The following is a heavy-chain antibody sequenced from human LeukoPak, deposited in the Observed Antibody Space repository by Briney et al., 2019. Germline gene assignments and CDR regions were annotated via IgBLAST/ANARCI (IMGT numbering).Heavy chain of an antibody. D-gene: IGHD2-21*02. V-gene: IGHV3-23*01. CDR1: GFTFSSYA. Sequence: PGGSLRLSCAASGFTFSSYAMSWVRQAPGKGLEWGSAISGSGGSTYYADSVKGRFTISRDNSKNTLYLQMNSLRAEDTAVYYCANLPNAYCGGDCYSFEAGAFDIWGQGTMVTVSS. J-gene: IGHJ3*02. CDR3: ANLPNAYCGGDCYSFEAGAFDI. CDR2: ISGSGGST.